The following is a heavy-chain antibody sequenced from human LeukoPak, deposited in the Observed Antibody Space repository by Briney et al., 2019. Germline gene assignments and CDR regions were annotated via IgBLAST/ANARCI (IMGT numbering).Heavy chain of an antibody. V-gene: IGHV3-30-3*01. CDR2: ISHDGDNK. CDR3: ARVGSGPLRNYYDY. Sequence: GGSLRLSSAASGFTFSGHAMHWLRQVPGKGLQWVLGISHDGDNKYYPDSVKGRFIVSRDNSKNTLSLEMNSPRAEDTGLYYCARVGSGPLRNYYDYWGQGTPVTVSS. J-gene: IGHJ4*02. D-gene: IGHD3-3*01. CDR1: GFTFSGHA.